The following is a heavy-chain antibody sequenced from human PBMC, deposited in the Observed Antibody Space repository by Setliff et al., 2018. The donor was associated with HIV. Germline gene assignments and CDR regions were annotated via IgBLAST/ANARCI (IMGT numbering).Heavy chain of an antibody. CDR1: GASFGSSDYY. CDR3: ARWHPPYGFWEEDY. J-gene: IGHJ4*02. D-gene: IGHD3-10*01. V-gene: IGHV4-39*01. Sequence: PSETLSLTCTVSGASFGSSDYYRAWIRQPPGKGLEWIGNIYYSGSTYYNPSLKTRVTISVDGSKNQFSLKLKSVTAADTAVYYCARWHPPYGFWEEDYWGQGTLVTVSS. CDR2: IYYSGST.